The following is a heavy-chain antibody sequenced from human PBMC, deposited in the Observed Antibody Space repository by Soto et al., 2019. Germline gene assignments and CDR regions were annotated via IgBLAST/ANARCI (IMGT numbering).Heavy chain of an antibody. CDR2: IIPILGIA. V-gene: IGHV1-69*02. CDR1: GGTFSSYT. J-gene: IGHJ4*02. D-gene: IGHD3-3*01. Sequence: QVQLVQSGAEVKKPGSSVKVSCKASGGTFSSYTISWVRQAPGQGLEWMGRIIPILGIANYAQKFQGRVTITADKSTSSAYMELSSLRSEDTAVYYCVLDDPVGEEIRRDYWGQGTLVTVSS. CDR3: VLDDPVGEEIRRDY.